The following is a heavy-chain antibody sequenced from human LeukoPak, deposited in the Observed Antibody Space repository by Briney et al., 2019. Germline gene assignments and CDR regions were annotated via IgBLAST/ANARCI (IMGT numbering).Heavy chain of an antibody. CDR1: GGSISSGSCY. D-gene: IGHD4-17*01. J-gene: IGHJ4*02. V-gene: IGHV4-61*02. Sequence: SETLSLTCTVTGGSISSGSCYWSWIRQPAGKGLEWIGRIYTSGSTDYNPSLKSRVTISVDPSKNQFSLKLSSVTAADTAVYYCARDLYGDLDYLGQGTLVTVSS. CDR2: IYTSGST. CDR3: ARDLYGDLDY.